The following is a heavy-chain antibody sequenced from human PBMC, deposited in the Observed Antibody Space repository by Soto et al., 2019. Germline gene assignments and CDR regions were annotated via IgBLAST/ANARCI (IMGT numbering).Heavy chain of an antibody. V-gene: IGHV3-33*01. CDR2: IWYDGSNK. Sequence: ASGCNIGSYGMRWVRQAPGKGLEWVAVIWYDGSNKYYADSVKGRFTISRDNSKNTLYLQMNSLRAEDTAVYYCARRRVNGLNAFDIWGQGTMVTVSS. CDR3: ARRRVNGLNAFDI. D-gene: IGHD1-1*01. J-gene: IGHJ3*02. CDR1: GCNIGSYG.